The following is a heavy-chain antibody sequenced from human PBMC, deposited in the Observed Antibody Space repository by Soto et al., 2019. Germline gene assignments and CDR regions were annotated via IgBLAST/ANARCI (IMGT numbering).Heavy chain of an antibody. CDR3: ARGGSYGSIAARADWFDP. V-gene: IGHV4-34*01. J-gene: IGHJ5*02. D-gene: IGHD6-6*01. CDR2: INHSGST. CDR1: GGSFSGYY. Sequence: QVQLQQWGAGLLKPSETLSLTCAVYGGSFSGYYWSWIRQPPGKGLEWIGEINHSGSTNYNPSLKSRVTISVDTSTNQFSLKLSSVTAADTAVYYCARGGSYGSIAARADWFDPWGQGTLVTVSS.